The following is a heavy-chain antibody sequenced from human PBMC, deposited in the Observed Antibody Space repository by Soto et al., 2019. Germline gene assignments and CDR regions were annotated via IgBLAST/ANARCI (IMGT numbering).Heavy chain of an antibody. CDR3: ARVARGGIVVVPAAIDY. J-gene: IGHJ4*02. CDR2: IYYSGST. D-gene: IGHD2-2*01. CDR1: GGSISSGGYY. Sequence: SETLSLTCTVSGGSISSGGYYWSWIRQHPGKGLEWIGYIYYSGSTYYNPSLKSRVTISVDTSKNQFSLKLSSVTAADTAVYYCARVARGGIVVVPAAIDYWGQGTLVTVSS. V-gene: IGHV4-31*03.